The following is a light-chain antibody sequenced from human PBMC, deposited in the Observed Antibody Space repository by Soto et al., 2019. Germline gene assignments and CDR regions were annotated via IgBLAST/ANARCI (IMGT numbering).Light chain of an antibody. CDR2: GAS. CDR3: QQYRTSPWT. V-gene: IGKV3-20*01. J-gene: IGKJ1*01. Sequence: EIVLTQSPGTLSLSPGERATLSCRASQSVSSNYLAWYQQKPGQAPRPLIYGASSRATGIPDRFSGSGAGTDFTLTISRLESDDFAVYYRQQYRTSPWTFGQGTKADI. CDR1: QSVSSNY.